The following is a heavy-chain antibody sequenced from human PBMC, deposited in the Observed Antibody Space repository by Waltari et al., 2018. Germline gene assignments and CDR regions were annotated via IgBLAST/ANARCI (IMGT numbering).Heavy chain of an antibody. J-gene: IGHJ6*03. V-gene: IGHV1-69*14. CDR2: IILIFGPA. D-gene: IGHD3-16*01. Sequence: QVQLVQSGAEVKKPGSSVKVSCKASGGTFSSYAISWVRQAPGQGLDGMGGIILIFGPATYAQKSKGRVRIPADKPPSTATMELGSLGSEKTAVYYCASVPPSRGRYMAVWGKGTTVTVSS. CDR1: GGTFSSYA. CDR3: ASVPPSRGRYMAV.